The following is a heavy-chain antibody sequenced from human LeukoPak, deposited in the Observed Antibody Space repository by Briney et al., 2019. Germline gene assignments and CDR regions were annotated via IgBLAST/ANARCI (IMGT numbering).Heavy chain of an antibody. CDR1: GYTFTGHY. CDR2: INSNGGAT. D-gene: IGHD1-1*01. CDR3: SRDRADGSMNAFDV. Sequence: ASVKVSCKASGYTFTGHYIHWMRQAPGQGLEWMGWINSNGGATRFAQKFQGRVTMTRDTSITTAYMDLTSLRSDDTAVYYCSRDRADGSMNAFDVWGQGTLVTVSS. V-gene: IGHV1-2*02. J-gene: IGHJ3*01.